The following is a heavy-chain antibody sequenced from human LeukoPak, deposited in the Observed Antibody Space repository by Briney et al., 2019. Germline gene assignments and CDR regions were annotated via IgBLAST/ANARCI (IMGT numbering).Heavy chain of an antibody. CDR3: ARGLRYCGGDCQHFDY. D-gene: IGHD2-21*01. Sequence: GGSLRLSCAASGFTFSDYYMSWIRQAPGKGLEWVSSISSSSSYIYYADSVKGRFTISRDNAKNSLYLQMNSLRAEDTAVYYCARGLRYCGGDCQHFDYWGQGTLVTVSS. CDR2: ISSSSSYI. V-gene: IGHV3-11*06. CDR1: GFTFSDYY. J-gene: IGHJ4*02.